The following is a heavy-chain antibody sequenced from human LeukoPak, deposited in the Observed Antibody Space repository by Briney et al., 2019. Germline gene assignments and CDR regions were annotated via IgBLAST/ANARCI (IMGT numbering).Heavy chain of an antibody. CDR1: GFTFSSYS. CDR3: AKCSSKWEPYFDY. V-gene: IGHV3-48*01. D-gene: IGHD1-26*01. Sequence: GGSLRLSCAASGFTFSSYSMNWVRQAPGKGLEWVSYVSSSSGTIYYADSVKGRFTISRDNAKNSLYLQMNSLRAEDTAVYYCAKCSSKWEPYFDYWGQGTLVTVSS. CDR2: VSSSSGTI. J-gene: IGHJ4*02.